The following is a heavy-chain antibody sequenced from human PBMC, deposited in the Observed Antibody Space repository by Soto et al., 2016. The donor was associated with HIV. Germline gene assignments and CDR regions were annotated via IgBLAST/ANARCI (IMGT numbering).Heavy chain of an antibody. CDR2: ISTDGSTT. J-gene: IGHJ6*03. V-gene: IGHV3-74*01. Sequence: EVQLVESGGGLVQPGGSLRLSCAASGFTFSTYAMHWVRQAPGKGLVWVSRISTDGSTTSYADSVKGRFTISRDNAKNTLYLQMNSLRDEETAVYYCVRRHYYYHHMDVWGKGTTVTVSS. CDR1: GFTFSTYA. CDR3: VRRHYYYHHMDV.